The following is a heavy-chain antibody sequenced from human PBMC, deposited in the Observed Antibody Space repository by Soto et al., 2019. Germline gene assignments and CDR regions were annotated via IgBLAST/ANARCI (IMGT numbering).Heavy chain of an antibody. D-gene: IGHD3-16*02. V-gene: IGHV1-69*01. CDR3: ARASDYVWGSSRYPGYYYGMDV. Sequence: QVQLVQSGAEVKKPGSSVKVSCKASGGTFSSYAISWVRQAPGQGLEWMGGIIPSFGTANYAQKFQGRVTIAADSSTSPAYTELRSLRSDDTAVYYCARASDYVWGSSRYPGYYYGMDVWGQGTTVTVSS. CDR2: IIPSFGTA. CDR1: GGTFSSYA. J-gene: IGHJ6*02.